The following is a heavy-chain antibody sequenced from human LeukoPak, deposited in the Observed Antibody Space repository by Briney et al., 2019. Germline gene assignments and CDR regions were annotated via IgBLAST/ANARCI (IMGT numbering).Heavy chain of an antibody. V-gene: IGHV3-30-3*01. CDR1: GFTFSSYA. Sequence: PGGSLRLSCAASGFTFSSYAMHWVRQAPGKGLEWVAVISYDGSNKYYADSVKGRFTISRDNSKNTLYLQMNSLRAEDTAVYYRAREGGGLRYFDWLPFDYWGQGTLVTVSS. CDR3: AREGGGLRYFDWLPFDY. CDR2: ISYDGSNK. D-gene: IGHD3-9*01. J-gene: IGHJ4*02.